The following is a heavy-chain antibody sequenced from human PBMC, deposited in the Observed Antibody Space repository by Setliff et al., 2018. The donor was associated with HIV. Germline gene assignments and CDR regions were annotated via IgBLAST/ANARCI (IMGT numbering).Heavy chain of an antibody. J-gene: IGHJ4*02. CDR2: IYSNGNT. CDR3: ARESPEGLDY. V-gene: IGHV4-61*02. CDR1: GGSISSRSYY. Sequence: SETLSLTCTVSGGSISSRSYYWSWLRQPAGKGLEWIGRIYSNGNTYDNPSLKSRVTISEDTSKNQCSLKVNSVTAADTAMYFCARESPEGLDYWGQGTLVTVSS.